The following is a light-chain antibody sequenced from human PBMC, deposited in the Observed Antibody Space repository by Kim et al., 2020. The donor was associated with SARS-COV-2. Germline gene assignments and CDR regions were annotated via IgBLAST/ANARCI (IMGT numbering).Light chain of an antibody. CDR2: ANT. CDR3: QSYDSSLRAYV. CDR1: SSNIGAGYD. J-gene: IGLJ1*01. Sequence: VTISCTGTSSNIGAGYDVHWYQQLPGTAHKLLIYANTKRPSGVPDRFSGSKSGPSASLTITGLQAEDEADYYCQSYDSSLRAYVFGTGTKVTVL. V-gene: IGLV1-40*01.